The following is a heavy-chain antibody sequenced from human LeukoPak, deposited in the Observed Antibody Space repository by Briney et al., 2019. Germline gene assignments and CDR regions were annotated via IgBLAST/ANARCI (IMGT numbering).Heavy chain of an antibody. CDR3: ARDTSGYTFDD. D-gene: IGHD5-18*01. CDR2: ISSSSSYI. Sequence: PGGSLRLSCAASGFTSSSYSMNWVRQAPGKGLEWVSSISSSSSYIYYADSVKGRFTISGDNAKNSLYLQMNSLRAEDTAVYYCARDTSGYTFDDWGQGTLVTVSS. J-gene: IGHJ4*02. V-gene: IGHV3-21*01. CDR1: GFTSSSYS.